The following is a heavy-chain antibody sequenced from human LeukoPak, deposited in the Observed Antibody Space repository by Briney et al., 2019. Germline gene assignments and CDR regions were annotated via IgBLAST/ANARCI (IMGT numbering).Heavy chain of an antibody. CDR3: ARVYYDSSGYYQLDY. D-gene: IGHD3-22*01. V-gene: IGHV3-21*01. CDR2: ISSSSSYI. J-gene: IGHJ4*02. CDR1: GFTFSSYS. Sequence: GGSLRLSCAASGFTFSSYSMNWVRQAPGKGLEWVSSISSSSSYIYYADSVKGRFTISRDDAKNSLYLQMNSLRAEDTAAYYCARVYYDSSGYYQLDYWGQGTLVTVSS.